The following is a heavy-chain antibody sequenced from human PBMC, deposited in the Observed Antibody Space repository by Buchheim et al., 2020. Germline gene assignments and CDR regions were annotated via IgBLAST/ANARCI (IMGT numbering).Heavy chain of an antibody. CDR2: ISSNGGTT. D-gene: IGHD3-3*01. Sequence: EVQLLESGGGLAQPGGSLRLSCVASGFTFDTYAMTWVRQAPGKGLEWVSSISSNGGTTYYADSVRGRFTISRDNSKNTLYLQMNSLRVEDTAVYHCAKGAKFGVYDNWFDSWGQGTL. V-gene: IGHV3-23*01. CDR3: AKGAKFGVYDNWFDS. CDR1: GFTFDTYA. J-gene: IGHJ5*01.